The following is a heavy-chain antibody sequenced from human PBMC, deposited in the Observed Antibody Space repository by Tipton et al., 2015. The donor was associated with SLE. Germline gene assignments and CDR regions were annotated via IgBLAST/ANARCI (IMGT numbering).Heavy chain of an antibody. CDR2: IYYSGST. D-gene: IGHD5-18*01. CDR3: ARDKSGYSYGDAFDI. V-gene: IGHV4-61*01. Sequence: TLSLTCTVSGGSISSSSYYWGWIRQPPGKGLEWIGYIYYSGSTNYNPSLKSRVTISVDTSKNQFSLKLSSVTAADTAVYYCARDKSGYSYGDAFDIWGQGTMVTVSS. CDR1: GGSISSSSYY. J-gene: IGHJ3*02.